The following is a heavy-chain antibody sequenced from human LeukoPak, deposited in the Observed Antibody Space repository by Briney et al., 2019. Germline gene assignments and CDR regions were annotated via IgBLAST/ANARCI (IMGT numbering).Heavy chain of an antibody. D-gene: IGHD3-9*01. CDR2: IIPIFGTA. V-gene: IGHV1-69*05. Sequence: SVKVSCKASGGTFSSYAISWVRQAPGQGLEWMGGIIPIFGTANYAQKFQGRVTITTDGSTSTAYMELSSLRSEDTAEYYCARGTYDILSGYTAHYYYMDVWGKGTTVTVSS. J-gene: IGHJ6*03. CDR1: GGTFSSYA. CDR3: ARGTYDILSGYTAHYYYMDV.